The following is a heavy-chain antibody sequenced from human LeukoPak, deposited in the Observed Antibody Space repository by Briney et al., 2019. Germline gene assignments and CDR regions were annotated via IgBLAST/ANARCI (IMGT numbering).Heavy chain of an antibody. J-gene: IGHJ4*02. CDR3: ATAAYMVRGVIIHPPFDY. CDR1: GFTFTGYE. CDR2: ISSTGSTI. V-gene: IGHV3-48*03. D-gene: IGHD3-10*01. Sequence: GGSLRLSCAASGFTFTGYEMNWVRQAPGKGLEWVSSISSTGSTIYYADSVKGRFTVSRDHAKNSLYLQMTSLSAEDTSVYSCATAAYMVRGVIIHPPFDYWGQGALVTVSS.